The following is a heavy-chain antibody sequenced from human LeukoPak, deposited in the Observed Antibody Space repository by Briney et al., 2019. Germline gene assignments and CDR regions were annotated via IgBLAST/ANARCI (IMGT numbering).Heavy chain of an antibody. D-gene: IGHD2-2*02. Sequence: SLRLSCAASGFTFDDYAMHWVRQAPGKGLEWVSGISWNSGSIGYADSVKGRFTISRDNAKNSLYLQMNSLRAEDTAVYYCARDRYRDYWGQGTLVTVSS. CDR1: GFTFDDYA. J-gene: IGHJ4*02. CDR3: ARDRYRDY. V-gene: IGHV3-9*01. CDR2: ISWNSGSI.